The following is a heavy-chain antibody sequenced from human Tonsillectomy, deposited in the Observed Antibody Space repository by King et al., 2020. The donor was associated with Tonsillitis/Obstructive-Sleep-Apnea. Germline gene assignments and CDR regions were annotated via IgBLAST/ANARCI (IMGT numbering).Heavy chain of an antibody. CDR3: ATDGGGHIASAGTLGWYFDL. CDR2: INPNSGGT. D-gene: IGHD6-13*01. J-gene: IGHJ2*01. V-gene: IGHV1-2*02. Sequence: QLVQSGAEVKKPGASVKVSCKASGYTFTGYYMHWVRQAPGQGLEWMGWINPNSGGTNYAQKFQGRVTMTRDTSISTAYMELSRLRSDDTAVYSCATDGGGHIASAGTLGWYFDLWGRGTLVTVSS. CDR1: GYTFTGYY.